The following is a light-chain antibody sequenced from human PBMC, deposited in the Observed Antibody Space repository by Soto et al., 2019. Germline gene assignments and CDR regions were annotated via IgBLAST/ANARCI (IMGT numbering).Light chain of an antibody. V-gene: IGKV3-11*01. CDR1: QSVGSN. CDR3: QQRSNWPPLT. Sequence: EIVLTQSPGTLSLSPGERATLSCRASQSVGSNLAWYQQKPGQAPRLLIYDASNRATGIPARFSGSGSGTDFTLTISSLEPEDFALYYCQQRSNWPPLTFGGGTKVEIK. J-gene: IGKJ4*01. CDR2: DAS.